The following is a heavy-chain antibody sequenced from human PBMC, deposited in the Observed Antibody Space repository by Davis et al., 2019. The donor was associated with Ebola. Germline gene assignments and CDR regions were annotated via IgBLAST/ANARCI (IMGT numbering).Heavy chain of an antibody. CDR1: GFTFTPYW. CDR2: INQDGSEK. D-gene: IGHD3-22*01. CDR3: ARDRYDTSGYFYL. V-gene: IGHV3-7*01. J-gene: IGHJ4*02. Sequence: GESLKISCAASGFTFTPYWMNWVRQAPGKGLEWVANINQDGSEKYYMDSVKGRFTISRDNTKSSLYLQMNSLRAEDTALYYCARDRYDTSGYFYLWGQGTLVTVSS.